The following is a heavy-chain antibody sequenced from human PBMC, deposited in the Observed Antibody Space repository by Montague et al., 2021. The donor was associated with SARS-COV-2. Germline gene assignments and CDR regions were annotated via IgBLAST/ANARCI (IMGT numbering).Heavy chain of an antibody. V-gene: IGHV3-9*01. CDR3: ARDIHQGGITVFGVVLHRGFDS. CDR2: ISFNSETI. CDR1: GFTFGDYA. D-gene: IGHD3-3*01. J-gene: IGHJ4*02. Sequence: SLRLSCAASGFTFGDYAMHWVRQAPGKGLEWVSGISFNSETIAYADSVKGRFTISRDNAKNSLYLQMNSLRAEDTAFYYCARDIHQGGITVFGVVLHRGFDSWGQGTLVTDSS.